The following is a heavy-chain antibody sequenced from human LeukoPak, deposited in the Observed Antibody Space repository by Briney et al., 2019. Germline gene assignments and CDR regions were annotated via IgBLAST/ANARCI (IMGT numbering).Heavy chain of an antibody. CDR2: ISGSGGST. D-gene: IGHD4-17*01. Sequence: GGSLRLSCAASGFTFSSYAMSWVRQAPGKGLEWVSAISGSGGSTYYADSVKGRFTISRDNSKNTLYLQMNSLRAEDTAVYYCAKEAYDYGDYYYYYMDVWGKGTTVTISS. V-gene: IGHV3-23*01. CDR1: GFTFSSYA. CDR3: AKEAYDYGDYYYYYMDV. J-gene: IGHJ6*03.